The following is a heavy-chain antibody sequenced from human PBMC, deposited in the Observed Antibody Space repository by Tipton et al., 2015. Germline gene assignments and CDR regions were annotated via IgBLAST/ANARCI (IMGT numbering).Heavy chain of an antibody. J-gene: IGHJ4*02. V-gene: IGHV4-34*01. CDR3: ARTLQGYFDS. CDR2: INQSGST. CDR1: GGSLSGYY. Sequence: AGLVKPSETLSLTCAVYGGSLSGYYVNWIRQPPGMGLEWIGEINQSGSTNYNPSLKSRVTISVDTSKNQFSLKLTSVTAADTAVYYCARTLQGYFDSWGQGTLVTVSS. D-gene: IGHD4-11*01.